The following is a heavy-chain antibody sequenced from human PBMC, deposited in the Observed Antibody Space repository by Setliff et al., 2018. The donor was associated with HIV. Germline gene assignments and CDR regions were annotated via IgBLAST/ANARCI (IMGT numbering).Heavy chain of an antibody. CDR3: ARWVCTRPRPPDY. V-gene: IGHV4-59*01. CDR2: IYSGGIT. D-gene: IGHD1-1*01. CDR1: GGSISSAY. Sequence: PSETLSLTCAVSGGSISSAYWSWVRQPPGKGLEWIGYIYSGGITKYNPSLNSRVTISVDTSKNQFSLKLTSGTAADSATSYHARWVCTRPRPPDYGGPG. J-gene: IGHJ4*01.